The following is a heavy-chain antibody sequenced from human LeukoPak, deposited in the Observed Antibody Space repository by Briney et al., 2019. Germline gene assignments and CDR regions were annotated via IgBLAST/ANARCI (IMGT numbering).Heavy chain of an antibody. Sequence: ASVKVSCKASGYTFTGYYMHWVRQTPGQGLEWMGWINPNSGGTNYAQKFQGWVTMTRDTSISTAYMELSRLRSDDTAVYYCARARDGYILDYWGQGTLVTVSS. J-gene: IGHJ4*02. D-gene: IGHD5-24*01. CDR3: ARARDGYILDY. CDR1: GYTFTGYY. CDR2: INPNSGGT. V-gene: IGHV1-2*04.